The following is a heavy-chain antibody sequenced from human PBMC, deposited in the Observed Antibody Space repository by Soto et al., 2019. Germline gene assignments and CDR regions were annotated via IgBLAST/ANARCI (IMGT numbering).Heavy chain of an antibody. Sequence: ASVKVSCKASGYTFTSYDINWVRQATGQGLEWMGWMNPNSGNTGYAQKFQGRVTMTRNTSISTAYMELSSLRSEDTAVYYCARGSRTSLYYYYMGVWGKGTTVTVSS. CDR3: ARGSRTSLYYYYMGV. J-gene: IGHJ6*03. D-gene: IGHD1-7*01. CDR1: GYTFTSYD. CDR2: MNPNSGNT. V-gene: IGHV1-8*01.